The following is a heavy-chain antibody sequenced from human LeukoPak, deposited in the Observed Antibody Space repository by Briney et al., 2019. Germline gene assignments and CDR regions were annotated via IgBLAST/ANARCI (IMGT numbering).Heavy chain of an antibody. V-gene: IGHV3-23*01. J-gene: IGHJ4*02. CDR1: GFTFSSYA. CDR2: ISGSGGST. D-gene: IGHD3-10*01. Sequence: GGSLRLSCAASGFTFSSYAMSWVRQAPGKGLEWVSAISGSGGSTYYADSVKGRFTISRDNSKNTLYLQMNSLRAEDTAVYYCAKGFPTRWSGELKYYFDYWGQGTLVTVSS. CDR3: AKGFPTRWSGELKYYFDY.